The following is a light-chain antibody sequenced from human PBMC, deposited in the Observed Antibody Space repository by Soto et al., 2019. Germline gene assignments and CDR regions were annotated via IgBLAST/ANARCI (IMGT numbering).Light chain of an antibody. V-gene: IGLV2-14*01. CDR3: SSYTTTTTLL. J-gene: IGLJ2*01. CDR2: DVS. Sequence: QPVLTQPASVSGSPGQSITISCTGTSSDVGVYEYVSWYQQHPGKAPKLMIYDVSSRPSGISNRFSGSKSGNTASLTISGLQTEDEADYYCSSYTTTTTLLFGGGTKVTVL. CDR1: SSDVGVYEY.